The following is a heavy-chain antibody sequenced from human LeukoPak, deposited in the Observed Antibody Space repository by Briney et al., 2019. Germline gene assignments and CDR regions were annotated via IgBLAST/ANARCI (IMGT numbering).Heavy chain of an antibody. CDR1: GFTFSSYS. Sequence: GGSLRVSCAASGFTFSSYSMNWVRQAPGKGLEWVSYISSSSSTIYYADSVKGRFTISRDNAKNSLYLQMNSLRAEDTSVYYCEAGITGNMIPWGQGTLVTVSS. V-gene: IGHV3-48*04. CDR2: ISSSSSTI. J-gene: IGHJ4*02. CDR3: EAGITGNMIP. D-gene: IGHD1-20*01.